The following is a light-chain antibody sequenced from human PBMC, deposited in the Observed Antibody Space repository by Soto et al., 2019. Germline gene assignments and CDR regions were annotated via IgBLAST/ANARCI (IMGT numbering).Light chain of an antibody. J-gene: IGLJ2*01. CDR1: SSNIGAGYD. Sequence: QLVLTQPPSVSGAPGQRVTISCTGSSSNIGAGYDVHWYQQLPGTAPKVLIYGNSNRPSGVPDRFSGSKSGTSVSLAITGLQAEDQADYYCQSYDSSLSVVFGGGTKLTVL. CDR2: GNS. CDR3: QSYDSSLSVV. V-gene: IGLV1-40*01.